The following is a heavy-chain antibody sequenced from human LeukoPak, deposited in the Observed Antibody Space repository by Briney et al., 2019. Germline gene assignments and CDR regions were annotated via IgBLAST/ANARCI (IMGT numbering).Heavy chain of an antibody. CDR3: ARSDGYGLVGI. D-gene: IGHD3-10*01. Sequence: SETLSLTCSVSGVSISSGSNYWGWIRQPPGKTLEWIGSIYSRGNTYCNPSLKSRVIILIDTAKYHFSLNLSSVTAADTAVYYCARSDGYGLVGIWGQGTMVTVSS. CDR2: IYSRGNT. J-gene: IGHJ3*02. V-gene: IGHV4-39*07. CDR1: GVSISSGSNY.